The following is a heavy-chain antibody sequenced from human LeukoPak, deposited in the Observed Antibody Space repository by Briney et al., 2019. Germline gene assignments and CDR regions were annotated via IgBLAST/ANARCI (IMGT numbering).Heavy chain of an antibody. V-gene: IGHV3-73*01. CDR2: IRSKANSYAT. CDR1: GFTFSGSA. Sequence: YPGGSLRLSCAASGFTFSGSAMHWVRQASGKGLEWVGRIRSKANSYATAYAASVKGRFTISRDDSKNTAYLQMNSLKTEDTAVYYCTRHDRINDIWGQGTMVTVSS. J-gene: IGHJ3*02. D-gene: IGHD3-10*01. CDR3: TRHDRINDI.